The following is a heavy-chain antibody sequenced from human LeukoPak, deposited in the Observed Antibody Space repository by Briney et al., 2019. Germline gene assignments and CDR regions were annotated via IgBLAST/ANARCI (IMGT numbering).Heavy chain of an antibody. J-gene: IGHJ4*02. Sequence: SVKVSCRASGGTFSSYAISWVRQAPGQGLEWMGGIIPIFGTANYAQKFQGRVTITTDESTSTAYMELSGLRSEDTAVYYCARVGHCSSTSCYRDWGQGTLVTVSS. CDR1: GGTFSSYA. V-gene: IGHV1-69*05. D-gene: IGHD2-2*02. CDR2: IIPIFGTA. CDR3: ARVGHCSSTSCYRD.